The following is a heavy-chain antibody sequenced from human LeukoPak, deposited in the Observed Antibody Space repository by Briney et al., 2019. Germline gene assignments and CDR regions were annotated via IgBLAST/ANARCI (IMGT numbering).Heavy chain of an antibody. V-gene: IGHV4-31*03. J-gene: IGHJ3*02. CDR3: ARDLGRGTRGAFDI. D-gene: IGHD1-26*01. CDR1: GGSISSSSYY. CDR2: IYYRGST. Sequence: PSETLSLTCTVSGGSISSSSYYWGWIRQPPGKGLEWIGYIYYRGSTYYNPSLKSRVTISVDTSKNQFSLKLSSVTAADTAVYYCARDLGRGTRGAFDIWGQGTMVTVSS.